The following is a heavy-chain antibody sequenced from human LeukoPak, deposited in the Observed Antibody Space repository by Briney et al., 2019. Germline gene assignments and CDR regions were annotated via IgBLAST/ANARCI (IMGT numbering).Heavy chain of an antibody. CDR1: GYTFTGYY. CDR3: ARPLKVTMIRGAAFRASSDFDP. V-gene: IGHV1-2*02. CDR2: INPNSGGT. Sequence: ASVKVSCKASGYTFTGYYMHWVRQAPGQGLEWMGWINPNSGGTNYAQKFQGRVTMTRDTSINTAYMDLSRLRSDDTAVYYCARPLKVTMIRGAAFRASSDFDPWGQGTLVTVSS. D-gene: IGHD3-10*01. J-gene: IGHJ5*02.